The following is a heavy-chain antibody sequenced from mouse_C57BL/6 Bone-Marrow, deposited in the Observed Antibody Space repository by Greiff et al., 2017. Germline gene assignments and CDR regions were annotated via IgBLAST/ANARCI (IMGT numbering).Heavy chain of an antibody. CDR3: ARRGPYWYFDV. D-gene: IGHD3-3*01. CDR1: GFSLTSYG. J-gene: IGHJ1*03. V-gene: IGHV2-2*01. CDR2: IWSGGST. Sequence: QVQLKQSGPGLVQPSQCLSITCTVSGFSLTSYGVHWVRQSPGKGLEWLGVIWSGGSTDYNAAFISRLSISKDNSKSQVFFKMNSLQADDTAIYYCARRGPYWYFDVWGTGTTVTVSS.